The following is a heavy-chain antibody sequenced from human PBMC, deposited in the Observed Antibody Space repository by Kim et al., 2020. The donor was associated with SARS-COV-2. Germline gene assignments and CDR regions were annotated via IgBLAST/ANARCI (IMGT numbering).Heavy chain of an antibody. V-gene: IGHV3-48*02. CDR3: TRAPHILLWDAFDI. J-gene: IGHJ3*02. CDR1: GFTFSSYS. Sequence: GGSLRLSCAASGFTFSSYSMNWVRQAPGKGLEWVSYISSSSSTIYYADSVKGRFTISRDNAKNSLYLQMNSLRDEDTAVYYCTRAPHILLWDAFDIWGQGTMVTVSS. D-gene: IGHD3-10*01. CDR2: ISSSSSTI.